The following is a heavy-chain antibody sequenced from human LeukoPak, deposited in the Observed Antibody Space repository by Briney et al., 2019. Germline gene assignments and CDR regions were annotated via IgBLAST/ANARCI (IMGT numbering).Heavy chain of an antibody. D-gene: IGHD2-15*01. CDR3: ARVLVRQVVVAATGWFDP. CDR2: IIPILGIA. J-gene: IGHJ5*02. CDR1: GGTFSSYA. Sequence: SVKVSCKASGGTFSSYAISWVRQAPGQGLEWMGRIIPILGIANYAQKFQGRVTITADKSTSTAYMELSSLRSEDTAVYYCARVLVRQVVVAATGWFDPWGQGTLVTVSS. V-gene: IGHV1-69*04.